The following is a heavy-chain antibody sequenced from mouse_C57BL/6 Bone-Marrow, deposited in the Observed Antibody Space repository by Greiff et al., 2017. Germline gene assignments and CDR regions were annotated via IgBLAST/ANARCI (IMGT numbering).Heavy chain of an antibody. CDR3: ARDYYSNNYYAMDY. CDR2: IYPSDSYT. V-gene: IGHV1-69*01. J-gene: IGHJ4*01. D-gene: IGHD2-5*01. CDR1: GYTFTSYW. Sequence: QVQLQQPGAELVMPGASVKLSCKASGYTFTSYWMHWVKQRPGQGLEWIGEIYPSDSYTNYNQKFKGKSTLTVDKSSSTAYMQLRSLTSADSAVYYCARDYYSNNYYAMDYWGQGTSVTVSS.